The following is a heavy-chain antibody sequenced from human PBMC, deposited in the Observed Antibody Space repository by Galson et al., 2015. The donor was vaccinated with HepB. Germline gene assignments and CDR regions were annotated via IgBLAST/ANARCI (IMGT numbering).Heavy chain of an antibody. CDR1: GFTFSSYA. V-gene: IGHV3-23*01. CDR3: AKDYRSGWTPEGVDNNWFDP. J-gene: IGHJ5*02. D-gene: IGHD6-19*01. CDR2: ISGSGGST. Sequence: SLRLSCAASGFTFSSYAMSWVRQAPGKGLEWVSAISGSGGSTYYADSVKGRFTISRDNSKNTLYLQMNSLRAEDTAVYYCAKDYRSGWTPEGVDNNWFDPWGQGTLVTVSS.